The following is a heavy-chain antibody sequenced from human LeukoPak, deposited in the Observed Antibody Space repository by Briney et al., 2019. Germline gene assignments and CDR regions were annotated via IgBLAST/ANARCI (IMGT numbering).Heavy chain of an antibody. Sequence: GGSLRLSCTASGFTFSDYGMHWVRQPPGKGLEWVAIIWYDGSNKKYEDSVKGRFTISRDNSKNTLYLQMNSLRAEDTAVYYCAREDLGLDWLSGPTPDWGQGTLVTVSS. CDR1: GFTFSDYG. V-gene: IGHV3-33*01. CDR3: AREDLGLDWLSGPTPD. J-gene: IGHJ4*02. CDR2: IWYDGSNK. D-gene: IGHD3-9*01.